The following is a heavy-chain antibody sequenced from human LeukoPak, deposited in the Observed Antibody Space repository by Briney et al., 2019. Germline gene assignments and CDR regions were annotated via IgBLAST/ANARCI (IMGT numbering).Heavy chain of an antibody. V-gene: IGHV3-23*01. Sequence: PGGSLRLSCAASGFTFSSYAMSWVRQAPGKGLEWVSAISGSGGSTYYADSVKGRFTISRDNSKNTLYLQMNSLRAEDTAVYYCAKVAEYSSGWTNWFDPWGQGTLVTVS. J-gene: IGHJ5*02. CDR3: AKVAEYSSGWTNWFDP. CDR1: GFTFSSYA. D-gene: IGHD6-19*01. CDR2: ISGSGGST.